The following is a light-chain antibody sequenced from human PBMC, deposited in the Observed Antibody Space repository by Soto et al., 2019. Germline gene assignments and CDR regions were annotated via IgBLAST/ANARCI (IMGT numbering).Light chain of an antibody. V-gene: IGLV1-36*01. CDR1: SSNIGNNA. CDR2: YGD. J-gene: IGLJ1*01. Sequence: QSVLTQPPSVSEAPRQRVTISCSGSSSNIGNNAVNWYQQLPGKAPKLLIYYGDLLPSGVSDRFSGSKSGTSASLAIGGLQSEDEADYYCAAWDDSLNGYVFGTGTKITVL. CDR3: AAWDDSLNGYV.